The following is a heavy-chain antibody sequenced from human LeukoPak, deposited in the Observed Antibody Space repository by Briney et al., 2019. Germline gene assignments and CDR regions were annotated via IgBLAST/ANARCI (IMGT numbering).Heavy chain of an antibody. CDR2: INHSGST. CDR3: ARDSSGWGYYFDY. Sequence: KTSETLSLTCAVYGGSFSGYYWSWIRQPPGKGLEWIGEINHSGSTNYNPSLKSRVTISVDTSKNQFSLKLSSVTAADTAVYYCARDSSGWGYYFDYWGQGTLVTVSS. CDR1: GGSFSGYY. D-gene: IGHD6-19*01. J-gene: IGHJ4*02. V-gene: IGHV4-34*01.